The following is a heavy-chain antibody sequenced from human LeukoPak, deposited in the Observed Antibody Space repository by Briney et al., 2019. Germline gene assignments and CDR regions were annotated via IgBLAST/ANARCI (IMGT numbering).Heavy chain of an antibody. CDR2: IYYSGST. CDR3: AREMGVVTAHGIDV. CDR1: GGSISTYY. V-gene: IGHV4-59*01. J-gene: IGHJ6*02. Sequence: PSETLSLTCTVSGGSISTYYWSWIRQPPGKGLEWIGYIYYSGSTSYNPSLKSRITISVDTFKNQFSLKLSSATAADTAVYYCAREMGVVTAHGIDVWGQGTTVTVSS. D-gene: IGHD4-23*01.